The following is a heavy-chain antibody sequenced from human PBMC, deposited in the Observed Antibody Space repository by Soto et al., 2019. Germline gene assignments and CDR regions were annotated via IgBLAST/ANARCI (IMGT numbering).Heavy chain of an antibody. CDR3: ASASSIAVAGLDY. Sequence: TXGTLSLTCTVSGGSISSYYWSWIRQPPGKGLEWIGYIYYSGSTNYNPSLKSRVTISVDTSKNQFSLKLSSVTAADTAVYYCASASSIAVAGLDYWGQGTLVTVSS. D-gene: IGHD6-19*01. CDR2: IYYSGST. J-gene: IGHJ4*02. V-gene: IGHV4-59*01. CDR1: GGSISSYY.